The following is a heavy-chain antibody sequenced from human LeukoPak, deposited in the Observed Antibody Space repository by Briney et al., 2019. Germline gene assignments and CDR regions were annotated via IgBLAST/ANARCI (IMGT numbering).Heavy chain of an antibody. Sequence: PSETLSLTCTVSGTSISSYYWNWIRQPPGKGLEWIGYIDNTGSTNYNPSLKSRVTISVDTSKNQFSLNLRSVTAADTAVYFCAIGRSSSWLLDYWGQGTLVTVSS. V-gene: IGHV4-59*01. J-gene: IGHJ4*02. CDR2: IDNTGST. CDR3: AIGRSSSWLLDY. D-gene: IGHD6-13*01. CDR1: GTSISSYY.